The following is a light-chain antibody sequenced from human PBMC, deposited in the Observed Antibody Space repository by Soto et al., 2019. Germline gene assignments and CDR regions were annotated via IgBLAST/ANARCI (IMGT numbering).Light chain of an antibody. CDR2: GAS. CDR1: QSVGNN. J-gene: IGKJ1*01. Sequence: EIVMTQSPGTLSVSPGERVTLSCRASQSVGNNLAWHQQKPGQAPRLLIYGASNRATGIPDRFSGIGSGTEFILTISSLQSEDFAVYYCLQYDNWPRTFGQGTKVDIK. CDR3: LQYDNWPRT. V-gene: IGKV3D-15*01.